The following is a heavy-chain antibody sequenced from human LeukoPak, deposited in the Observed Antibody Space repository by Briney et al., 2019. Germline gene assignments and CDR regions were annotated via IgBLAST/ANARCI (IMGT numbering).Heavy chain of an antibody. CDR1: GFTFSSCS. CDR2: ISSSSSYI. CDR3: ARSETGTTLGAFDI. Sequence: GGSLRLSCAASGFTFSSCSMEWVRQAPGKGLGWVSSISSSSSYIYYADSVKGRFTISRDNAKNSLYLQMNSLRAEDTAVYYCARSETGTTLGAFDIWGQGTMVTVSS. V-gene: IGHV3-21*01. J-gene: IGHJ3*02. D-gene: IGHD1-7*01.